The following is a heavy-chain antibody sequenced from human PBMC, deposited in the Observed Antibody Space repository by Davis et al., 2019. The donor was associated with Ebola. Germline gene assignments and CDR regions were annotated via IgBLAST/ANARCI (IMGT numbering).Heavy chain of an antibody. J-gene: IGHJ6*02. CDR2: ISYDGSNK. Sequence: PGGSLRLSCAASGFTFSSYAMHWVRQAPGKGLEWVAVISYDGSNKYYADSVKGRFTISRDNSKNTLYLQMNSLRAEDTAVYYCARDSATCGSTSCYTGVGEAGMDVWGQGTTVTVSS. CDR1: GFTFSSYA. CDR3: ARDSATCGSTSCYTGVGEAGMDV. V-gene: IGHV3-30-3*01. D-gene: IGHD2-2*02.